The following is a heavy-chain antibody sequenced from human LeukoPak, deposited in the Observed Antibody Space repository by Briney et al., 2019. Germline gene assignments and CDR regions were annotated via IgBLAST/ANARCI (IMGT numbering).Heavy chain of an antibody. J-gene: IGHJ4*02. V-gene: IGHV3-7*03. Sequence: GGSLRLSCAASGFTFSSYWMSWVRQAPGKGLEWVANIKQDGSEKYYVDSVKGRFSISRDNAKNSLYLQMNSLRAEDTAVYYCAKGFGDGYNLIPFDYWGQGTLVTVSS. CDR2: IKQDGSEK. CDR1: GFTFSSYW. CDR3: AKGFGDGYNLIPFDY. D-gene: IGHD5-24*01.